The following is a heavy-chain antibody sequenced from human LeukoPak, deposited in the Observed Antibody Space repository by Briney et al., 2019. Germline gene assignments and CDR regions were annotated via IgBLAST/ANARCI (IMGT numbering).Heavy chain of an antibody. CDR1: GGSISSGSYY. D-gene: IGHD2-15*01. CDR2: IYTSGST. J-gene: IGHJ4*02. CDR3: ARFDGHGGHDY. V-gene: IGHV4-61*02. Sequence: PSQTLSLTCTVSGGSISSGSYYWSWIRQPAGKGLEWIGRIYTSGSTNYNPSLKSRVTISVDTSKNQFSLKLSSVTAADTAVYYCARFDGHGGHDYWRQGTLVTVSS.